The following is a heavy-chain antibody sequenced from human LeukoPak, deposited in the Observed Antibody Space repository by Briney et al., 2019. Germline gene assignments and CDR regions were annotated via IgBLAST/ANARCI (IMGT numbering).Heavy chain of an antibody. CDR2: IYYSGST. Sequence: SETLSLTCTVSGGSISSYYWSWIRQPPGKGLEWIGYIYYSGSTNYNPSLKSRVTISVDTSKNQLSLKLSSVTAADTAVYYCARDLREDCSSTSCYRALVGYWGQGTLVTVSS. D-gene: IGHD2-2*02. CDR3: ARDLREDCSSTSCYRALVGY. V-gene: IGHV4-59*01. CDR1: GGSISSYY. J-gene: IGHJ4*02.